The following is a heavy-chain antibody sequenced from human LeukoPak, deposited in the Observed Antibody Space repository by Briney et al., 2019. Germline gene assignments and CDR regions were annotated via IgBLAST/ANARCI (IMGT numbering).Heavy chain of an antibody. Sequence: ASVKVSCKASGYSFTGYFIHWVRQAPGQGLEWMGCIDPNSGDTKYAQKFQGRVSMPRDTSTRAAYMELSRLRSDDTAVYFCARSGSTGYSLDYWGQGTLVTVSS. CDR2: IDPNSGDT. D-gene: IGHD3-22*01. CDR3: ARSGSTGYSLDY. CDR1: GYSFTGYF. V-gene: IGHV1-2*02. J-gene: IGHJ4*02.